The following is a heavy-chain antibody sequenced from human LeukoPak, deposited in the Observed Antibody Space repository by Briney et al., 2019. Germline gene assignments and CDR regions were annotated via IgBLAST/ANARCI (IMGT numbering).Heavy chain of an antibody. CDR2: ISAYNGNT. D-gene: IGHD1-26*01. Sequence: ASVKVSCKASGYTFTSYGISWVRQAPGQGLEWMGWISAYNGNTNYAQKLQGRVTMTTDISTSTAYMELRSLRSDDTAVYYCARELRGSYYRSLVGHFDYWGQGTLVTVSS. CDR1: GYTFTSYG. V-gene: IGHV1-18*01. CDR3: ARELRGSYYRSLVGHFDY. J-gene: IGHJ4*02.